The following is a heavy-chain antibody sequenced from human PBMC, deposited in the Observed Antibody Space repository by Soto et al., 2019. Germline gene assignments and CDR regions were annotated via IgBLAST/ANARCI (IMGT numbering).Heavy chain of an antibody. V-gene: IGHV1-69*12. CDR3: ARASLGAYSSSWYYFDY. CDR1: GGTFSSYA. D-gene: IGHD6-13*01. CDR2: IIPIFGTA. J-gene: IGHJ4*02. Sequence: QVQLVQSGAEVKKPGSSVKVSCKASGGTFSSYAISWVRQAPGQGLEWMGGIIPIFGTANYAQKFQGRVSITADESTSPAYMELSSRRAEDTAVYYCARASLGAYSSSWYYFDYWGQGTLVTVSS.